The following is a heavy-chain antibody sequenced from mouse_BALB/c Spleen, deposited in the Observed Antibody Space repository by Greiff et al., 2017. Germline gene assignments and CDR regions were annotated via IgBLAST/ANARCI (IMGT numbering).Heavy chain of an antibody. CDR2: ISRGGSYT. Sequence: EVKLVESGGDLVKPGGSLKLSCAASGFTFSSYGMSWVRQTPDKRLEWVATISRGGSYTYYPASVKGRFTISRDNAKNTLYLQMSSLKSEDTAMYYCARHDGVTTAILYYSMDYWGQGTSVTVSS. D-gene: IGHD1-2*01. CDR1: GFTFSSYG. J-gene: IGHJ4*01. V-gene: IGHV5-6*01. CDR3: ARHDGVTTAILYYSMDY.